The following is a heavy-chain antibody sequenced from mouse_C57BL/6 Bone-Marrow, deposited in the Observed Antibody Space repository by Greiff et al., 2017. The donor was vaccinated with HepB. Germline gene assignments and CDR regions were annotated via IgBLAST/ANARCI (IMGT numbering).Heavy chain of an antibody. Sequence: QVHVKQPGAELVKPGASVKMSCKASGYTFTSYWITWVKQRPGQGLEWIGDIYPGSGSTNYNEKFKSKATLTVDTSSSTAYMQLSSLTSEDSAVYYCARQRIGVDYWGQGTTLTVSS. CDR2: IYPGSGST. V-gene: IGHV1-55*01. CDR1: GYTFTSYW. CDR3: ARQRIGVDY. J-gene: IGHJ2*01.